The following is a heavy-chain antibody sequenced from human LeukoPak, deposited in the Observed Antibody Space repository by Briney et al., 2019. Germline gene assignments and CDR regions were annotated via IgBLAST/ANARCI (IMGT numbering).Heavy chain of an antibody. J-gene: IGHJ3*02. V-gene: IGHV3-64*01. CDR2: VSSNGAST. D-gene: IGHD2/OR15-2a*01. CDR3: AREISRGFDI. CDR1: GFTFSNYP. Sequence: GGSLRLSCAASGFTFSNYPMHWVRQAPGKGLESVSTVSSNGASTYYENSVKDRFIVSRDNSKNTLYLQLGSLRAEDTAVYYCAREISRGFDIWGQGTMVTVSS.